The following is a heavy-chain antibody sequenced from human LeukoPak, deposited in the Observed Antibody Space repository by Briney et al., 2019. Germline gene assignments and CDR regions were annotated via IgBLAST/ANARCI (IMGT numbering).Heavy chain of an antibody. D-gene: IGHD6-6*01. CDR1: GGSISSSSYY. V-gene: IGHV4-39*07. J-gene: IGHJ4*02. CDR3: ARGHLAARRGIYY. Sequence: SETLSLTCTVSGGSISSSSYYWGWIRQPPGKGLEWIGSIYYSGSTYYNPSLKSRVTISVDTSKNQFSLKLSSVAAADTAVYYCARGHLAARRGIYYWGQGTLVTVSS. CDR2: IYYSGST.